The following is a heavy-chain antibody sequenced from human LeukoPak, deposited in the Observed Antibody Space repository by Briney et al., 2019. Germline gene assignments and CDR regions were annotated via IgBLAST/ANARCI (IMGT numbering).Heavy chain of an antibody. CDR2: ISGSGGST. CDR3: VIDMVRGVRLGY. D-gene: IGHD3-10*01. V-gene: IGHV3-23*01. CDR1: GFTFSSYE. J-gene: IGHJ4*02. Sequence: GGSLRLSCAASGFTFSSYEMNWVRQAPGKGLEWVSAISGSGGSTYYADSVKGRFTISRDNSKNTLYLQMNSLRAEDTAVYYCVIDMVRGVRLGYWGQGTLVTVSS.